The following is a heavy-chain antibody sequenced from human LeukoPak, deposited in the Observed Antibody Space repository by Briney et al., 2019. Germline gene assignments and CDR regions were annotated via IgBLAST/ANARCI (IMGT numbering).Heavy chain of an antibody. CDR2: IYATGST. Sequence: SETLSLTCSVSGGSIRSYSWTWIRQPAGKGLEWIGRIYATGSTNFNPSLKSRVTMSVDTSKSQFSLNLSSVTAADTAVYYCARAPAGSSKYEYWGQGILVTVSS. CDR3: ARAPAGSSKYEY. D-gene: IGHD6-13*01. CDR1: GGSIRSYS. V-gene: IGHV4-4*07. J-gene: IGHJ4*02.